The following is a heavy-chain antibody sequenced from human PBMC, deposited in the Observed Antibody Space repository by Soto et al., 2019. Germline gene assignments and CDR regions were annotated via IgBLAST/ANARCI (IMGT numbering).Heavy chain of an antibody. V-gene: IGHV4-34*01. D-gene: IGHD4-4*01. CDR3: ARGVDYSKAGAY. CDR2: VHPSGGI. J-gene: IGHJ4*02. CDR1: DGSFSDTY. Sequence: QVQLQQWGAGLLKPSDTLSLTCDVYDGSFSDTYWSWTRQPPGKGLEWIGEVHPSGGISYNPSLTSRVSISVDMSRNQFSLMLTSVTAADTAVYYCARGVDYSKAGAYWGQGALVTVSS.